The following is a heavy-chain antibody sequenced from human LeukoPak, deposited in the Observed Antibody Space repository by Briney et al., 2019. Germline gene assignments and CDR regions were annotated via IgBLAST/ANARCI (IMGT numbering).Heavy chain of an antibody. CDR1: GYTFTAYY. Sequence: ASVKVSCKASGYTFTAYYMHWVRQAPGQGLEWMGWINPNTGGANYAQKFQGRVTMTRATSISTAYMELSSLTSDDTAVYYCARDDSFQFDSWGQGTLVTVSS. V-gene: IGHV1-2*02. CDR2: INPNTGGA. CDR3: ARDDSFQFDS. J-gene: IGHJ4*02. D-gene: IGHD5-18*01.